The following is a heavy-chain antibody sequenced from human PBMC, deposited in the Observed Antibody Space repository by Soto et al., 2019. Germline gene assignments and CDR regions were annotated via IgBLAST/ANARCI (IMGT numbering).Heavy chain of an antibody. CDR1: GFTVSSNY. D-gene: IGHD6-13*01. CDR3: AREVEAADYYFDY. CDR2: IYSGGST. J-gene: IGHJ4*02. Sequence: QPVGSLRLSCAASGFTVSSNYMSWVRQAPGKGLEWVSVIYSGGSTYYADSVKGRFTISRDNSKNTLYLQMNSLRAEDTAVYYCAREVEAADYYFDYWGQGTLVTVSS. V-gene: IGHV3-53*01.